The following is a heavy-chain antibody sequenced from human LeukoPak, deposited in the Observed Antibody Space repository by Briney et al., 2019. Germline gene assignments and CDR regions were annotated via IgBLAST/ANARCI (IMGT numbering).Heavy chain of an antibody. V-gene: IGHV1-8*02. CDR1: GYTFTSHD. J-gene: IGHJ6*03. D-gene: IGHD4-17*01. CDR2: VNPHSGET. CDR3: ARAGGDYGDYYHDCYYMDD. Sequence: ASVKVSCKPSGYTFTSHDINWERQAPGQGLEWMGWVNPHSGETSYAQKFQGRVTMTRDTSINTAYMELSNMTYEDTAVYYSARAGGDYGDYYHDCYYMDDWGSGTTVTVS.